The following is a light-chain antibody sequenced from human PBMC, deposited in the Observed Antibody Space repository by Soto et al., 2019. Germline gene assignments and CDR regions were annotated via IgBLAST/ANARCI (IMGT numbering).Light chain of an antibody. CDR3: TSYTTSSTHWV. CDR2: EDS. J-gene: IGLJ3*02. CDR1: SSDVGGYNY. Sequence: QSALTQPASVSGSPGQSITISCTGTSSDVGGYNYVSWYQQHPDKAPKLMIYEDSNRPSGVSNRFSGSKSGNTASLTISGLQAEDEADYYCTSYTTSSTHWVFGGGTKLTVL. V-gene: IGLV2-14*01.